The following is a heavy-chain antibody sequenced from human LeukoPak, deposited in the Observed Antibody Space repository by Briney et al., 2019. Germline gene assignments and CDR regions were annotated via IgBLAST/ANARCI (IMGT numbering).Heavy chain of an antibody. Sequence: PSETLSLTCTVSGGSISTYYWSWIRQPPGKGLEWIGYIYYSGSTNYNPSLKSRVTISVDTSKNHFSLKLSSVTAADTAVYYCARDGTAGGSSFDYWGQGTLVTVSS. V-gene: IGHV4-59*12. CDR1: GGSISTYY. D-gene: IGHD6-13*01. CDR2: IYYSGST. J-gene: IGHJ4*02. CDR3: ARDGTAGGSSFDY.